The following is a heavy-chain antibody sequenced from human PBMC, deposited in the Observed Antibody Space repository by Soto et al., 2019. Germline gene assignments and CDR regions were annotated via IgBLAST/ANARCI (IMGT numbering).Heavy chain of an antibody. Sequence: GGSLRLSCAASGFTFSSYSISWVRQAPGKGLEWVSSISSSSIYIYYAESVKGRFTISRDNAKDSLYLQMNSLRAEDTAVYYCAREDDSSAVRRFDYWGQRTLVTVSS. D-gene: IGHD3-10*01. CDR2: ISSSSIYI. J-gene: IGHJ4*02. CDR3: AREDDSSAVRRFDY. CDR1: GFTFSSYS. V-gene: IGHV3-21*01.